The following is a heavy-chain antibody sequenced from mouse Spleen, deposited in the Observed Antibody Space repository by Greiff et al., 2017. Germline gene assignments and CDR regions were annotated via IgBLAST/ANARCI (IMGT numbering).Heavy chain of an antibody. CDR3: ARKGVITTGFAY. V-gene: IGHV1-19*01. Sequence: VQLQQSGPVLVKPGASVKMSCKASGYTFTDYYMNWVKQSHGKSLEWIGVINPYNGGTSYNQKFKGKATLTVDKSSSTAYMELNSLTSEDSAVYYCARKGVITTGFAYWGQGTLVTVSA. D-gene: IGHD1-1*01. J-gene: IGHJ3*01. CDR1: GYTFTDYY. CDR2: INPYNGGT.